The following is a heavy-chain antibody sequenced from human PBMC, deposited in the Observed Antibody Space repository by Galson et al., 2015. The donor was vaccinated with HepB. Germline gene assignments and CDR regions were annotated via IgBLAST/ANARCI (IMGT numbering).Heavy chain of an antibody. CDR1: GGTFSSYA. Sequence: SVKVSCKASGGTFSSYAISWVRQAPGQGLEWMGGIIPIFGTANYAQKFQGRVTITADESTSTAYMELSSLRSEDTAVYYCARVSMAAAGLNWFDPWGQGTLVTVSS. J-gene: IGHJ5*02. V-gene: IGHV1-69*13. CDR2: IIPIFGTA. D-gene: IGHD6-13*01. CDR3: ARVSMAAAGLNWFDP.